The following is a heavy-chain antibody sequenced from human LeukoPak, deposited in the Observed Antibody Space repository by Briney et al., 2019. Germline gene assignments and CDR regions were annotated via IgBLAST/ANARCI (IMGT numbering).Heavy chain of an antibody. V-gene: IGHV4-59*01. CDR1: GGSISSYY. Sequence: SVTLSLTCTVSGGSISSYYWSWIRQPPGKGLEWIGYIYYSGSTNYNPSLKSRVTISVDTSKNQFSLKLSSVSAADTAVCYCARGSSSWYKNPNPFDYWGQGTLVTVSS. D-gene: IGHD6-13*01. CDR2: IYYSGST. J-gene: IGHJ4*02. CDR3: ARGSSSWYKNPNPFDY.